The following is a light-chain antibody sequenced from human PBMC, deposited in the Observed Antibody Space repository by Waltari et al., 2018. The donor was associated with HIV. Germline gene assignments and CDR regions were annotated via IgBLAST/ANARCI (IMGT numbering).Light chain of an antibody. J-gene: IGLJ1*01. CDR1: TSDLGGYEY. Sequence: QSVLTQPRSVSGSLGQSVTITCTGTTSDLGGYEYVSWYQKHPDKAPKLTIYDIIHRPAVVPDRFSSSKSGTTASLTISDLRAEDEAQYYCCSYGGSHTYYVFGTGTMVTV. CDR2: DII. V-gene: IGLV2-11*01. CDR3: CSYGGSHTYYV.